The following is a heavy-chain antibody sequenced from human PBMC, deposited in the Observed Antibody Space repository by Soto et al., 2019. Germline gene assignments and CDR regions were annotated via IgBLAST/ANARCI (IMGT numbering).Heavy chain of an antibody. V-gene: IGHV4-34*01. CDR1: GGSVSGYY. CDR3: ARRNLSSSYTNRGRNWFDP. J-gene: IGHJ5*02. Sequence: QVQLQQWGAGLLKPSETLSLTCAVYGGSVSGYYWSSIRQPPGRGLEGIGEINHSGSTNYNPSLKSRVTISVDTSKNQFSLKLSSVTAADTAVYYCARRNLSSSYTNRGRNWFDPWGQGTLVTVSS. D-gene: IGHD6-13*01. CDR2: INHSGST.